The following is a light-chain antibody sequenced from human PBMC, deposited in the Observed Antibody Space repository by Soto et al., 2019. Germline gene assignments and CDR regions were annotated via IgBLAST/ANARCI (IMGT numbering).Light chain of an antibody. Sequence: EIVMTQSPSTLSVSPGERATLSCRASQSVSSNLAWYQQKPGQAPMLLIYGASTRATGIPARFSGSGSGTEFTLTISSLQSEDFAVYYCQQYNNWTLTFGQGNKVEIK. J-gene: IGKJ1*01. CDR2: GAS. V-gene: IGKV3-15*01. CDR1: QSVSSN. CDR3: QQYNNWTLT.